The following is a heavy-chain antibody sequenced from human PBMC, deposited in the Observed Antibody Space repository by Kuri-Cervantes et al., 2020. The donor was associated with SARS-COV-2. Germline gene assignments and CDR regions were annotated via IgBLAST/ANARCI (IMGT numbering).Heavy chain of an antibody. CDR3: ARLPCSSTSCYTRYDYYGMDV. D-gene: IGHD2-2*02. V-gene: IGHV5-10-1*01. J-gene: IGHJ6*02. CDR2: IDPRDSYT. CDR1: GYSFTNFW. Sequence: KVSCKGSGYSFTNFWISWVRQMPGKGLEWMGNIDPRDSYTNYSPSFQGHVTISADKSISTAYLQWSSLKASDTAMYYCARLPCSSTSCYTRYDYYGMDVWGQGTTVTVS.